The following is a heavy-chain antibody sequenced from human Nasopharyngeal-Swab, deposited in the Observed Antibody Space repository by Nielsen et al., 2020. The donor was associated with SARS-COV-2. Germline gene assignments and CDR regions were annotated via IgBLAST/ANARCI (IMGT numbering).Heavy chain of an antibody. Sequence: RLSLTCAVSGGSISRSNWWSWVRQPPGKGLEWIGEIYHSGSTNYNPSLKSRVTISVDKSKNQFSLKLSSVTAADTAVYYCARVSGGYYDSSGYYYFDYWGQGTLVTVSS. CDR2: IYHSGST. J-gene: IGHJ4*02. CDR1: GGSISRSNW. V-gene: IGHV4-4*02. D-gene: IGHD3-22*01. CDR3: ARVSGGYYDSSGYYYFDY.